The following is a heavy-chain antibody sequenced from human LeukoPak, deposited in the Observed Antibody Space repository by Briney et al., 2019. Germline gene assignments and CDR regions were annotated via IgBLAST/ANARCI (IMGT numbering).Heavy chain of an antibody. CDR3: AQTTGWPGFDY. Sequence: PPETLSLICTAYGATVNEYYWSWIRQPPGRGLEWIAHIYNGGRTIFNPSLKTRVSISIDTSENQLSLKLTSMTAADTAVYYCAQTTGWPGFDYWGQGILVTVST. J-gene: IGHJ4*02. V-gene: IGHV4-4*08. D-gene: IGHD6-19*01. CDR1: GATVNEYY. CDR2: IYNGGRT.